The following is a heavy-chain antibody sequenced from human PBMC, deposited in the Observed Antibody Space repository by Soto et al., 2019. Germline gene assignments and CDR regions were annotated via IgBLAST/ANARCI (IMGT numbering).Heavy chain of an antibody. CDR1: GYSFTNFG. Sequence: QDRLVQSGVEVKKPGASVRVSCKASGYSFTNFGITWVRQAPGQGFEWMGWISAYNGNTNYAQKFQGGVTLTTDASTSTAYLELRSLRSDDTALYYCARDRGVAPPVAGNTHYYYYMDVWGKGTTVTVSS. V-gene: IGHV1-18*01. J-gene: IGHJ6*03. CDR3: ARDRGVAPPVAGNTHYYYYMDV. CDR2: ISAYNGNT. D-gene: IGHD6-19*01.